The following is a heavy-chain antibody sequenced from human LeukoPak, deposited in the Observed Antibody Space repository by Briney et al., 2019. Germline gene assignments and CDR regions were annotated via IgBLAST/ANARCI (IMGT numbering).Heavy chain of an antibody. J-gene: IGHJ4*02. V-gene: IGHV1-69*04. CDR1: GGTFSSYA. CDR3: ASGNGHCSSTSCYALGYYFDY. D-gene: IGHD2-2*03. Sequence: GASVKVSCKASGGTFSSYAISWVRQAPGQGLEWMGRIIPILGIANYAQKFQGRVTITADKSTSTAYMELSSLRSEDTAVYYCASGNGHCSSTSCYALGYYFDYWGQGTLVTVSS. CDR2: IIPILGIA.